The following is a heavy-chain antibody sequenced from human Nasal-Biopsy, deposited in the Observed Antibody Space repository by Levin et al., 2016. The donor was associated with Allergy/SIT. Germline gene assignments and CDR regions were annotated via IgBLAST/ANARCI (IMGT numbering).Heavy chain of an antibody. CDR3: TTEKRYYYDSSGYYYADYYYGMDV. D-gene: IGHD3-22*01. CDR2: IKRKSDGGTT. CDR1: GSGFTFTYAW. V-gene: IGHV3-15*01. Sequence: ETLSLTCAASGSGFTFTYAWMSWVRQAPGKGLEWVGRIKRKSDGGTTDYAVSVKGRFTISRDDSKKTMYLQMSNLKTEDTGVYYCTTEKRYYYDSSGYYYADYYYGMDVWGQGTTVTVSS. J-gene: IGHJ6*02.